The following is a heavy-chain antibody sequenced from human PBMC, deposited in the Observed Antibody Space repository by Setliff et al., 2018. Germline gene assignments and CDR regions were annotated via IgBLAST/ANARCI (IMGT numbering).Heavy chain of an antibody. D-gene: IGHD5-18*01. V-gene: IGHV1-8*02. CDR1: GYTFTSYD. CDR2: MNPNSGNT. CDR3: ARRVGSVGIQLPDY. J-gene: IGHJ4*02. Sequence: ASVKVSCKASGYTFTSYDINWVRQATRQGLEWMGWMNPNSGNTGYAQKFQGRVTMTRNTSISTAYMELSSLRSEDTAVYYCARRVGSVGIQLPDYWGQGTLVTVSS.